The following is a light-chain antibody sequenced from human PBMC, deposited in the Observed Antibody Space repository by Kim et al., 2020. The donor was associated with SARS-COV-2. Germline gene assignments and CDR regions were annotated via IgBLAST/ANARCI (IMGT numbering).Light chain of an antibody. CDR2: AAS. CDR1: QSVTTNY. V-gene: IGKV3-20*01. J-gene: IGKJ1*01. Sequence: PGERVTLSCRASQSVTTNYFAWYQQKPGQAPRLLIYAASSRAAGIPDRFSGSVSGTDFTLTISRLEPEDFAVYYCQQYGNSRWTFGQGTKVDIK. CDR3: QQYGNSRWT.